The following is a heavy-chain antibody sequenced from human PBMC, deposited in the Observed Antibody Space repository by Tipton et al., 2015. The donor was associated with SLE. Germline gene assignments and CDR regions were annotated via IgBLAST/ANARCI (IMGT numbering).Heavy chain of an antibody. CDR2: IYYSGST. J-gene: IGHJ3*02. V-gene: IGHV4-59*12. CDR1: GGSISSYY. D-gene: IGHD6-13*01. Sequence: TLSLTCTVSGGSISSYYWSWIRQPPGKGLEWIGYIYYSGSTNYNPSLKSRVTISVDTSKNQFPLKLSSVTAADTAVYYCARVVAAAGTAFDIWGQGTRVTVSS. CDR3: ARVVAAAGTAFDI.